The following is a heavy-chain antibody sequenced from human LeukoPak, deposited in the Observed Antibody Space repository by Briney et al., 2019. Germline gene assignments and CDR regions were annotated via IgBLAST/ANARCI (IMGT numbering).Heavy chain of an antibody. J-gene: IGHJ4*02. CDR3: ARGYSYGRSFDY. CDR2: IYHSGST. CDR1: GGYISRGGYS. Sequence: PSKTLTLTYAVSGGYISRGGYSWSWIRQLPGKGLEWIGYIYHSGSTYYNPSLKSRVTISVDRSKNQFSLKLSSVTAADTAVYYCARGYSYGRSFDYWGQGTLVTVSS. D-gene: IGHD5-18*01. V-gene: IGHV4-30-2*01.